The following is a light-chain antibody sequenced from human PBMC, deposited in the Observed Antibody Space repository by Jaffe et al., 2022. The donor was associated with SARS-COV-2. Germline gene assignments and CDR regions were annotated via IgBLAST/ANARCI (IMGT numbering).Light chain of an antibody. J-gene: IGLJ1*01. V-gene: IGLV2-14*03. CDR2: DGN. CDR3: SSYTSHTTRV. Sequence: QSAPTQPASVSGSPGQTIRISCVGTDKDVGGYKYVSWHQQHPGQAPKLILYDGNKRPSGVSDRFSGSKSGATAFLTISGLQADDEGDFFCSSYTSHTTRVFGTGTKVTVL. CDR1: DKDVGGYKY.